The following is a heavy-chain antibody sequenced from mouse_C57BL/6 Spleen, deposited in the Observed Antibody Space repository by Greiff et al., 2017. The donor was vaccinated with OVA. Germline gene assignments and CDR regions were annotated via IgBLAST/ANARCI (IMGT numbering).Heavy chain of an antibody. Sequence: QVQLQQPGAELVKPGASVKMSCKASGYTFTSYWITWVKQRPGQGLEWIGDIYPGSGSTNYNEKFKSKATLTLDTSSSTAYMQLSSLTSEDSAVYYCARGAYYDYAFAYWGQGTLVTVSA. CDR1: GYTFTSYW. J-gene: IGHJ3*01. V-gene: IGHV1-55*01. CDR3: ARGAYYDYAFAY. D-gene: IGHD2-4*01. CDR2: IYPGSGST.